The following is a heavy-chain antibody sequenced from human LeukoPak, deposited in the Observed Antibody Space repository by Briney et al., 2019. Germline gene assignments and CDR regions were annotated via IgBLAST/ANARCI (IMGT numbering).Heavy chain of an antibody. Sequence: GSSVKVSCKASGGTFSSYAISWVRQAPGQGLEWMGGIIPIFGTANYAQKFQGRVTITADESTSTAYMELSSLRSEDTAVYYCARLDTVVTAIPRSHGWGQGTLVTVSS. D-gene: IGHD2-21*02. CDR2: IIPIFGTA. CDR3: ARLDTVVTAIPRSHG. V-gene: IGHV1-69*01. J-gene: IGHJ4*02. CDR1: GGTFSSYA.